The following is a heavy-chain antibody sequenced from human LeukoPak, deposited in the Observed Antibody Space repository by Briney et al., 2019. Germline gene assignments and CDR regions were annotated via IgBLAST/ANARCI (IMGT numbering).Heavy chain of an antibody. J-gene: IGHJ4*02. CDR2: IYYSGST. Sequence: SETLSLTCTVSGGSISSSSYYWGWIRQPPGKGLEWIGSIYYSGSTYYNPSLKSRVTISVDTSKNQFSLKLSSVTAADTAVYYCARDGDPYSGSYDWGQGTLVTVSS. V-gene: IGHV4-39*07. CDR3: ARDGDPYSGSYD. CDR1: GGSISSSSYY. D-gene: IGHD1-26*01.